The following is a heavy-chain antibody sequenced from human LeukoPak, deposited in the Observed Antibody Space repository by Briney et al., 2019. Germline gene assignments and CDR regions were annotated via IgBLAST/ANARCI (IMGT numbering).Heavy chain of an antibody. J-gene: IGHJ4*02. D-gene: IGHD2-21*02. CDR3: VRDGRHCTGDCYYDY. Sequence: PGGSLRLSCAASGFTFNDYYMSWIRQAPGKGLEWVSYISSSGYTIYYADSVKGRFTISRDNAKNSLYLQTNSLRAEDTAVYYCVRDGRHCTGDCYYDYWGRGILVTVSS. CDR1: GFTFNDYY. V-gene: IGHV3-11*01. CDR2: ISSSGYTI.